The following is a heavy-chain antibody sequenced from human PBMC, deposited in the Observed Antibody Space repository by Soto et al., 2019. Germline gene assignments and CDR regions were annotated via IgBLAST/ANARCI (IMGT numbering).Heavy chain of an antibody. CDR1: GFTFSSYA. CDR3: ARDLEATSGYSLLYYYGMDV. D-gene: IGHD5-18*01. V-gene: IGHV3-30-3*01. CDR2: ISYDGSNK. J-gene: IGHJ6*02. Sequence: GGSLRLSCAASGFTFSSYAMHWVRQAPGKGLEWVAVISYDGSNKYYADSVKGRFTISRDNSKNTLYLQMNSLRAGDTAVYYCARDLEATSGYSLLYYYGMDVWGQGTTVTVSS.